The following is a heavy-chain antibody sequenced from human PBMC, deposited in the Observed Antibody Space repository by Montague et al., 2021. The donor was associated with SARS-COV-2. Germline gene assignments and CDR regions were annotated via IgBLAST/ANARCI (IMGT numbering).Heavy chain of an antibody. J-gene: IGHJ4*02. D-gene: IGHD6-19*01. CDR1: GFTFSSYS. CDR3: ARDRDSSGWFDY. CDR2: ISSSSSYI. V-gene: IGHV3-21*01. Sequence: SLRLSCAASGFTFSSYSMNWVRQAPGKGLEWVSSISSSSSYIYYADSVKGRFTISRDNAKNSLYLQMNSLRAEDTAVYHCARDRDSSGWFDYWGQGTLVTVSS.